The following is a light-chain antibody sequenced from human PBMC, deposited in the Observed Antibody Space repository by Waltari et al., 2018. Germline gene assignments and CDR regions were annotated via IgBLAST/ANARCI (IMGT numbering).Light chain of an antibody. V-gene: IGKV1-5*03. CDR3: QQYNDYGTWT. CDR2: EES. Sequence: DIQMTQSPSTLSASVGDRVTITCRASQSVSNWLAWYQQKPGKAPKVLIYEESTVESGVPSRFSGSGSGTEFTLTISILQPDDFATYYCQQYNDYGTWTFGQGTKVEIK. CDR1: QSVSNW. J-gene: IGKJ1*01.